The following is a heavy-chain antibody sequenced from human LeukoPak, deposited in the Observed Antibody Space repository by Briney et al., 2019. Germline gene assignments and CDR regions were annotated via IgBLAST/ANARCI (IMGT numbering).Heavy chain of an antibody. J-gene: IGHJ4*02. D-gene: IGHD6-19*01. CDR1: GFTFDGYA. CDR3: AKGPPHGIAVAGVFDY. V-gene: IGHV3-9*01. Sequence: PGRSLRLSCAASGFTFDGYAMHWVRQAPGKGLEWVSGISWNSGSIGYADSVKGRFTISRNNAKNSLYLQMNSLRAEDTALYYCAKGPPHGIAVAGVFDYWGQGTLVTVSS. CDR2: ISWNSGSI.